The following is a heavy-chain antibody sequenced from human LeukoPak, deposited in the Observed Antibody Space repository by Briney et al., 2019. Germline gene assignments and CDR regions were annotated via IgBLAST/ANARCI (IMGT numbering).Heavy chain of an antibody. CDR2: INHSGST. D-gene: IGHD3-3*01. CDR1: GGSISSSSYY. CDR3: ARIRYDFWSGYRYYYGMDV. J-gene: IGHJ6*02. V-gene: IGHV4-39*07. Sequence: SETLSLTCTVSGGSISSSSYYWGWIRQPPGKGLEWIVEINHSGSTNYNPSLKSPVTISVYTSKNQFSLKLSSVTAADTAVYYCARIRYDFWSGYRYYYGMDVWGQGTTVTVSS.